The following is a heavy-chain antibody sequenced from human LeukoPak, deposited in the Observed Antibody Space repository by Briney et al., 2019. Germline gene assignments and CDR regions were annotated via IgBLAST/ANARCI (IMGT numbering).Heavy chain of an antibody. D-gene: IGHD3-9*01. J-gene: IGHJ4*02. CDR1: GGSISSYY. CDR2: ISTTGST. V-gene: IGHV4-4*07. Sequence: KPSETLSLTCTVSGGSISSYYWNWIRQPAGKGLEWIGRISTTGSTNYNPSLKSRLTMSVDTSKNQFSLKLSSVTAADTAVYYCARDGYDILTGYCPFDYWGQGTLVTVSS. CDR3: ARDGYDILTGYCPFDY.